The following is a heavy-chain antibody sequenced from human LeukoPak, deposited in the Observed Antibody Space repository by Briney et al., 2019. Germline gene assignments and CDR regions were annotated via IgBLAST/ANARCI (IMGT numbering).Heavy chain of an antibody. V-gene: IGHV3-66*01. CDR1: GFTVSSNY. CDR3: ARDGGNPYCGGDCYGLY. Sequence: GASLRLSCAASGFTVSSNYMSWVRQAPGKGLEWVSVIYSGGSTYYADSVKGRFTISRDNSKNTLYLQMNSLRAEDTAVYYCARDGGNPYCGGDCYGLYWGQGTLVTVSS. CDR2: IYSGGST. D-gene: IGHD2-21*01. J-gene: IGHJ4*02.